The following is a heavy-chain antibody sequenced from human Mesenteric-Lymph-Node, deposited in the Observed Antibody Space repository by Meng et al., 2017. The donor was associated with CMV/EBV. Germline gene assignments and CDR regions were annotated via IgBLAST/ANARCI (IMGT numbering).Heavy chain of an antibody. J-gene: IGHJ4*02. D-gene: IGHD3-3*01. Sequence: SETLSLTCTVSGGSISSSSYYWGWIRQPPGKGLEWIGSIYYSGSTYYNPSLKSRVTISVDTSKNQFSLKLSSVTAADTAVYYCARDRNDFWSGYRFDYWGQGTLGT. CDR2: IYYSGST. V-gene: IGHV4-39*07. CDR1: GGSISSSSYY. CDR3: ARDRNDFWSGYRFDY.